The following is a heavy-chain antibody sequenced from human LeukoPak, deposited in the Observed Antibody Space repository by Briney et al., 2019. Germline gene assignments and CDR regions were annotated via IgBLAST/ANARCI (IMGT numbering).Heavy chain of an antibody. V-gene: IGHV3-23*01. J-gene: IGHJ4*02. Sequence: GGSLRLSCKTSGFTFSNYAMTWVRQAPGKGLEWVSAISDSGDSTYYADSVRGRFTVSRDNSKNTLYLQMNSLRAEDTAVYYCAKVLDDYVWGSYSGYFDYWGQGTLVTVSS. D-gene: IGHD3-16*01. CDR3: AKVLDDYVWGSYSGYFDY. CDR2: ISDSGDST. CDR1: GFTFSNYA.